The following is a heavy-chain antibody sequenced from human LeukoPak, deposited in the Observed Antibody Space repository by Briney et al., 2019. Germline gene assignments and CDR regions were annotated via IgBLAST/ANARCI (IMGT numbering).Heavy chain of an antibody. V-gene: IGHV3-23*01. CDR3: AKANSGSYFHFAY. J-gene: IGHJ4*02. CDR2: ISGSGATT. CDR1: GFTFSSYA. Sequence: GGSLRLSCAASGFTFSSYAMDWVRQAPGKGLEWVSGISGSGATTYYADSVKGRFTISRDNSKNTLSLQMSSLRAEDTAVYYCAKANSGSYFHFAYWGQGTLVTVSS. D-gene: IGHD1-26*01.